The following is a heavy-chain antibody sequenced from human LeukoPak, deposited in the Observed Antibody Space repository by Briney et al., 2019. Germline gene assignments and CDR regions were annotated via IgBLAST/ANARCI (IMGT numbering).Heavy chain of an antibody. CDR1: GFTFSSYS. J-gene: IGHJ6*03. Sequence: PGRSLRLSCAASGFTFSSYSMNWVRQAPGKGLEWVSSISSSSSYIYYADSVKGRFTISRDNAKNSLYLQMNSLRAEDTAVYYCARVPSSSYYYYMDVWGKGTTVTVSS. CDR2: ISSSSSYI. CDR3: ARVPSSSYYYYMDV. V-gene: IGHV3-21*01. D-gene: IGHD6-13*01.